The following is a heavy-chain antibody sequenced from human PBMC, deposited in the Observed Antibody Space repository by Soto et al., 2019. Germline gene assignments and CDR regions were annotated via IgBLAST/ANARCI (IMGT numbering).Heavy chain of an antibody. CDR3: AKDLYYYDLSLDAS. J-gene: IGHJ5*02. CDR1: GFTFSSYA. D-gene: IGHD3-22*01. CDR2: VSYDGSIE. V-gene: IGHV3-30*04. Sequence: GGSLRLSCTGSGFTFSSYAMHWVRLAPGKGLDWVAVVSYDGSIENYADSVRGRFTISRDNSKNTVFLQMNSLRVEDTAVYYCAKDLYYYDLSLDASWGQGTLVTVSS.